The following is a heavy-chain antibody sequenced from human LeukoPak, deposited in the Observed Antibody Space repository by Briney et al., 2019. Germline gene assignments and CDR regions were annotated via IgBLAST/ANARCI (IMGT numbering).Heavy chain of an antibody. CDR3: ARDTVRDAYNGLGY. Sequence: GGSLRLSCAASGFTFSSFEMNWVRQAPGEGLQWVSYISSRGDTTHYADSVKGRFTISRDNAENSLFLQMNSLRVEDTAVYYCARDTVRDAYNGLGYWGQGVLVTVSS. V-gene: IGHV3-48*03. D-gene: IGHD5-24*01. J-gene: IGHJ4*02. CDR1: GFTFSSFE. CDR2: ISSRGDTT.